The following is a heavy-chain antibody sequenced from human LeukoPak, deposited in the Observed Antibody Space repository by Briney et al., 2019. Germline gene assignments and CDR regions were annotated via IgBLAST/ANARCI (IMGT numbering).Heavy chain of an antibody. CDR2: IKTNTDGGTT. CDR1: GFPFTNAW. J-gene: IGHJ4*02. D-gene: IGHD3-16*01. Sequence: GGSLRLSCAASGFPFTNAWMNWVRQAPGKGLEWVGHIKTNTDGGTTDYAAPVKGRFSISRDDSKNTLYLQMKSLKTEDTAVYYCATYGGRGTTRYFFDYWGQGTLVTVSS. CDR3: ATYGGRGTTRYFFDY. V-gene: IGHV3-15*01.